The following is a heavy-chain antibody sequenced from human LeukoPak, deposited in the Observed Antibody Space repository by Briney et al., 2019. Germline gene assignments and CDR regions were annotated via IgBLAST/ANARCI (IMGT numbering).Heavy chain of an antibody. Sequence: SVKVSCKASGGTFSSYAISWVRQAPGQGLEWMGGIIPIFRTINYAQKFQGRVTITTDESASTAYMELSSLRSEDTAVYYCASLSTSWYFIYWGQGTLVTVSS. J-gene: IGHJ4*02. CDR3: ASLSTSWYFIY. D-gene: IGHD6-13*01. V-gene: IGHV1-69*05. CDR1: GGTFSSYA. CDR2: IIPIFRTI.